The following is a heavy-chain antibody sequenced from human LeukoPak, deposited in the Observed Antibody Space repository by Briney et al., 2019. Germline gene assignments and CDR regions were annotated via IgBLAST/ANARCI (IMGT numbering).Heavy chain of an antibody. Sequence: PGGSLRLSCAASGFTFSSYSMNWVRQAPGKGLEWVSSISSSSSYIYYADSVKGRFTISRDDAKNSLYLQMNSLRAEDTAVYYCSRDPGSGWYDIDYWGQGTLVTVSS. J-gene: IGHJ4*02. D-gene: IGHD6-19*01. V-gene: IGHV3-21*01. CDR2: ISSSSSYI. CDR3: SRDPGSGWYDIDY. CDR1: GFTFSSYS.